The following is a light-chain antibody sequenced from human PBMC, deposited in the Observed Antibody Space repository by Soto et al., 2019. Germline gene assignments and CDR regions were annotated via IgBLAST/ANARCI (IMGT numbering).Light chain of an antibody. CDR2: GVS. J-gene: IGKJ5*01. Sequence: EIVLTQSPDTLSLSPGGRATLSCRASQSVTTRLAWYLQKPGQPRRLLIAGVSVRASGVPVRSSGSGSGTDFTLTISRLEPEDFALYYCQQYGGSQITFGLGTRLE. V-gene: IGKV3-20*01. CDR3: QQYGGSQIT. CDR1: QSVTTR.